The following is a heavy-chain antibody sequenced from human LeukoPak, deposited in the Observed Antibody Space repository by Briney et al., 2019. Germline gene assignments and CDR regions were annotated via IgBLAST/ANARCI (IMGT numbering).Heavy chain of an antibody. V-gene: IGHV3-23*01. Sequence: GGSLRLSCAASGFTFSSYWMHWVRQAPGKGLEWVSAISGSGGSTYYADSVKGRFTISRDDSKNTLYLQMNSLRAEDTAVYYCAKDRDGYTPDYWGQGTLVTVSS. CDR3: AKDRDGYTPDY. CDR2: ISGSGGST. D-gene: IGHD5-24*01. CDR1: GFTFSSYW. J-gene: IGHJ4*02.